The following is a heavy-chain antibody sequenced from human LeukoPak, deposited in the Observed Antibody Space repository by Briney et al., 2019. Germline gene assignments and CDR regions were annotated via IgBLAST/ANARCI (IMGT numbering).Heavy chain of an antibody. CDR2: IWYDGSNK. CDR3: AKEAYCSSTSCYLFDY. Sequence: GGSLRLSCAASGFTFSSYGMHWVRQAPGKGLEWVAVIWYDGSNKYYADSVKGRFTISRDNSKNTLYLQMNSLRAEDTAVYYCAKEAYCSSTSCYLFDYWGQGTLVTVSS. CDR1: GFTFSSYG. V-gene: IGHV3-33*06. D-gene: IGHD2-2*01. J-gene: IGHJ4*02.